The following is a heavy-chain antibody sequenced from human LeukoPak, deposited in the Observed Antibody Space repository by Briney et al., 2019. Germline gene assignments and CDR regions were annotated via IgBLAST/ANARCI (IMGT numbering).Heavy chain of an antibody. CDR2: SSGSTT. V-gene: IGHV3-53*01. Sequence: GGSLRLSCAASGFTVSSNYMTWVRQAPGKGLEWVSSSGSTTDYSDSVKGRFTISRDNSKNTLYLQMNSLRADDTAVYYCTRDSSYGDYSTAFDYWGQGALVTVSS. CDR3: TRDSSYGDYSTAFDY. J-gene: IGHJ4*02. D-gene: IGHD4-17*01. CDR1: GFTVSSNY.